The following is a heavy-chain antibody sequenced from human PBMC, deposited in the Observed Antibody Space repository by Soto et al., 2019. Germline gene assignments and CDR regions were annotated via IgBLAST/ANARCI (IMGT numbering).Heavy chain of an antibody. J-gene: IGHJ6*02. CDR3: ARSLPKWFGELSLPYYYYGMDV. Sequence: EVQLVQSGAEVKKPGESLKISCKGSGYSFTSYWIGWVRQMPGKGLEWMGIIYPGDSDTRYSPSFQGQVTISADKSISTAYLQWSSLKASDTAMYYCARSLPKWFGELSLPYYYYGMDVWGQGTTVTVSS. V-gene: IGHV5-51*01. CDR1: GYSFTSYW. CDR2: IYPGDSDT. D-gene: IGHD3-10*01.